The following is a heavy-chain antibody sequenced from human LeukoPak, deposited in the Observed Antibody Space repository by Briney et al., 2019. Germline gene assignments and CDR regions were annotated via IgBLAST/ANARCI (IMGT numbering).Heavy chain of an antibody. CDR1: GYTFTGYY. D-gene: IGHD6-19*01. V-gene: IGHV1-2*04. J-gene: IGHJ6*02. CDR2: INPNSGGT. Sequence: ASVKVSCEASGYTFTGYYMHWVRQAPGQGLEWMGWINPNSGGTNYAQKFQGWVTMTRDTSISTAYMELSRLRSDDTAVYYCARDGLVRGWYEAYYYYGMDVWGQGTTVTVSS. CDR3: ARDGLVRGWYEAYYYYGMDV.